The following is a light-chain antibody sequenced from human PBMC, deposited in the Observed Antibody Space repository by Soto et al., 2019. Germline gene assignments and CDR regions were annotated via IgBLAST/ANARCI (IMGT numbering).Light chain of an antibody. V-gene: IGKV1-27*01. CDR3: QKDNSCRLLT. CDR1: PSVTNY. CDR2: GAS. Sequence: DIQIPQSPTTLSSSVGDRSTISCLASPSVTNYLAWFQQKPGQVPKLLIYGASTLHSGVPSRFSGSGSGTHFTLTISSLQPDDVAIYYCQKDNSCRLLTFGEVT. J-gene: IGKJ5*01.